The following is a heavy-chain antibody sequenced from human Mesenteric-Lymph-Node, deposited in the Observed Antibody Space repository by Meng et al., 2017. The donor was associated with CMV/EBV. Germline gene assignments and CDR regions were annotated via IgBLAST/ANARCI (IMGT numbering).Heavy chain of an antibody. V-gene: IGHV1-18*01. Sequence: ASVKVSCKASIDTFMNYDLHWIRQAPTQGLEWMGWIGGYNGDTSYARKFQDRVTLTADRFTATAYMEMKALTPADTAVYYCARGGQLYDFDSWGQGTQVTVSS. J-gene: IGHJ4*02. CDR1: IDTFMNYD. CDR2: IGGYNGDT. CDR3: ARGGQLYDFDS. D-gene: IGHD1-1*01.